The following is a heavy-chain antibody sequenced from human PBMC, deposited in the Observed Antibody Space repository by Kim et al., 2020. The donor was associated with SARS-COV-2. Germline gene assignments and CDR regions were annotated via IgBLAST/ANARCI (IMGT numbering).Heavy chain of an antibody. J-gene: IGHJ2*01. D-gene: IGHD3-22*01. CDR3: TTDVTVTYYYEIGASQSVDWYFDL. V-gene: IGHV3-15*01. CDR2: IKSKTDGGTT. CDR1: GFTFSNAW. Sequence: GGSLRLSCAASGFTFSNAWMSWVRQAPGKGLEWVGRIKSKTDGGTTDYAAPVKGRFTISRDDSKNTLYLQMNSLKTEDTAVYYCTTDVTVTYYYEIGASQSVDWYFDLWGRGTLVTVSS.